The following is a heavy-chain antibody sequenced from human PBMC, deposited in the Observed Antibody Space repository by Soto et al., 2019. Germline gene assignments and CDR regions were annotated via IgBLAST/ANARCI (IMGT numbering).Heavy chain of an antibody. D-gene: IGHD3-22*01. J-gene: IGHJ5*02. CDR1: GYSFTVHW. Sequence: PGESLKISCKGSGYSFTVHWIAWVRQMPGKGLEWMGIIYPGDSETRYSPSFQGQVTISADKSISTAYLQWSSLKASETAMYYCARGLSSGYYNWFDPWGQGTQVTAPQ. CDR2: IYPGDSET. V-gene: IGHV5-51*01. CDR3: ARGLSSGYYNWFDP.